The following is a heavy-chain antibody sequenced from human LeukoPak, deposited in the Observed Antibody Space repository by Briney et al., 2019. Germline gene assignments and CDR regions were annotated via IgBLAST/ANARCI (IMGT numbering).Heavy chain of an antibody. CDR3: ARLTGATLRSPYYFDY. J-gene: IGHJ4*02. CDR1: GGSISSGGYY. CDR2: IYYSGST. D-gene: IGHD7-27*01. V-gene: IGHV4-31*03. Sequence: SETLSLTCTVSGGSISSGGYYWSWIRQHPGKGLEWIGYIYYSGSTYYNPSLKSRVTISVDTSKNQFSLKLSSVTAADTAVYYCARLTGATLRSPYYFDYWGQGTLVTVSS.